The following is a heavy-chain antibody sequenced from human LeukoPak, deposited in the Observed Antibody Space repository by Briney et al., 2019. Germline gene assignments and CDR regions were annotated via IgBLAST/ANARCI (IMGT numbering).Heavy chain of an antibody. Sequence: QPGGSLRLSCAASGFPFSSHAMSWVRQPPGKGLEWVAAISNGKTYYADSVRARFAISRDDSTNTVYLHMNSLRDEDTALYHCVREAGYCAPVCVKTNWFDPWGQGTLATVSS. V-gene: IGHV3-23*01. CDR1: GFPFSSHA. CDR2: ISNGKT. CDR3: VREAGYCAPVCVKTNWFDP. J-gene: IGHJ5*02. D-gene: IGHD2-15*01.